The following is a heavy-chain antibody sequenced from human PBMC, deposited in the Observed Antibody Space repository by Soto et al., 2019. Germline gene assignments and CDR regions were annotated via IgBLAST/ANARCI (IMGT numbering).Heavy chain of an antibody. CDR2: IIPIPGTA. D-gene: IGHD2-2*01. V-gene: IGHV1-69*01. J-gene: IGHJ6*02. CDR1: GGTFGSYA. Sequence: QVRLVQPGAEVKKPGSSVKVSCKASGGTFGSYAISWVRQAPGQGLEWMGGIIPIPGTANYAQKFQGRVTIAADESTSTAYMELSSLRSEDTAVYYCARSQGSSTSLEIYYYYYYGMDVWGQGTTVTVSS. CDR3: ARSQGSSTSLEIYYYYYYGMDV.